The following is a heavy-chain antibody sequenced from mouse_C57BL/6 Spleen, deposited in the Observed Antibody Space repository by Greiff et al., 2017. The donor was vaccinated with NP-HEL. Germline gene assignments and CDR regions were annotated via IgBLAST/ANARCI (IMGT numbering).Heavy chain of an antibody. CDR3: ATHYGSSPLYFDV. D-gene: IGHD1-1*01. CDR2: IYPGGGYT. V-gene: IGHV1-63*01. Sequence: QLQQSGAELVRPGTSVKMSCKASGYTFTNYWIGWAKQRPGHGLEWIGDIYPGGGYTNYNEKFKGKATLTADKSSSTAYMQFSSLTSEDSAIYYCATHYGSSPLYFDVWGTGTTVTVSS. CDR1: GYTFTNYW. J-gene: IGHJ1*03.